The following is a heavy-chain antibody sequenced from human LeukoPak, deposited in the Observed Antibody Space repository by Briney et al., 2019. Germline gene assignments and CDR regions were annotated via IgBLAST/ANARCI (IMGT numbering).Heavy chain of an antibody. V-gene: IGHV3-21*01. CDR3: ARGESGSYYVFDY. J-gene: IGHJ4*02. Sequence: GGSLRLSCAASGFTFSSYSMNWVRQAPGKGLEWVSSISSSSSYIYYADSVKGRFTISRDNAKNSLYLQMNSLRAEDTALYYCARGESGSYYVFDYWGQGTLVTVSS. CDR1: GFTFSSYS. D-gene: IGHD1-26*01. CDR2: ISSSSSYI.